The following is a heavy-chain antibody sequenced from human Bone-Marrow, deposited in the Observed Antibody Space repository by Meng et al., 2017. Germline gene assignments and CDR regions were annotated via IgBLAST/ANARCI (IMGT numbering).Heavy chain of an antibody. J-gene: IGHJ6*02. Sequence: SETLSLTCTVSGGSISSGSYYWSWIRQPAGKGLEWIGRIYTSGSTNYNPSLKSRVTISVDTSKNQFSLKLSSVTAADTAVYYCARGFLFSYYYDSSGSLHRDYYGMDVWGQGTTVTVSS. CDR2: IYTSGST. D-gene: IGHD3-22*01. CDR1: GGSISSGSYY. CDR3: ARGFLFSYYYDSSGSLHRDYYGMDV. V-gene: IGHV4-61*02.